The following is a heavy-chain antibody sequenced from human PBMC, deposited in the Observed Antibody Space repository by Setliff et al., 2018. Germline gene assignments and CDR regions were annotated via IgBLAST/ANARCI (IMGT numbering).Heavy chain of an antibody. D-gene: IGHD1-1*01. CDR2: IYYRGDT. Sequence: SETLSLTCTVSGDSISSRRNYWGWFRQPAGKGLEWIGRIYYRGDTYYNASLKGRLTISVDTAQNQFSLRLTSVTAADTAVYYCARTGTYRYFDYWGQGALVTVSS. V-gene: IGHV4-39*01. CDR3: ARTGTYRYFDY. J-gene: IGHJ4*02. CDR1: GDSISSRRNY.